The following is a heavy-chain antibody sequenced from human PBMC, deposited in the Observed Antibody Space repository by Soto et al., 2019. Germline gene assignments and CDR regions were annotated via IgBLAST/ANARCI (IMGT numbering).Heavy chain of an antibody. CDR1: GYTFTGYY. J-gene: IGHJ4*02. CDR3: ARDQYYYDSSGIFDY. CDR2: INPNSGGT. Sequence: ASVKVSCKASGYTFTGYYMHWVRQAPGQGLEWMGWINPNSGGTNYAQKFQGWVTMTRDTSISTAYMELSRLRSDDTAVYYCARDQYYYDSSGIFDYWGQGTLVTVSS. V-gene: IGHV1-2*04. D-gene: IGHD3-22*01.